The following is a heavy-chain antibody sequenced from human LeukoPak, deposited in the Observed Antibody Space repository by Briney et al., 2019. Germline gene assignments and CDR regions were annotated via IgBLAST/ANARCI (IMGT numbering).Heavy chain of an antibody. CDR3: ARGSPTAMVLN. CDR2: MNPNSGNT. V-gene: IGHV1-8*01. D-gene: IGHD5-18*01. CDR1: GYTFTSYD. J-gene: IGHJ4*02. Sequence: AXVKVSCKASGYTFTSYDINWVRQAPGQGLEWMGWMNPNSGNTGYAQKFQGRVTMTRNTSISTAYMELSSLRSEDTAVYYCARGSPTAMVLNWGQGTLVTVSS.